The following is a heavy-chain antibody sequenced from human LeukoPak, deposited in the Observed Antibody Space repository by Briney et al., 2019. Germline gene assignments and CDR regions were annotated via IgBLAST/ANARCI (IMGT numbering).Heavy chain of an antibody. CDR1: GGSISSYY. CDR2: IYYSGST. V-gene: IGHV4-59*01. J-gene: IGHJ1*01. Sequence: SETLSLTCTVSGGSISSYYWSWIRQPPGKGLEWTGYIYYSGSTNYNPSLKSRVTISVDTSKNQFSLKLSSVTAADTAVYYCARGPIYDSSGYYYWEYFQHWGQGTLVTVSS. D-gene: IGHD3-22*01. CDR3: ARGPIYDSSGYYYWEYFQH.